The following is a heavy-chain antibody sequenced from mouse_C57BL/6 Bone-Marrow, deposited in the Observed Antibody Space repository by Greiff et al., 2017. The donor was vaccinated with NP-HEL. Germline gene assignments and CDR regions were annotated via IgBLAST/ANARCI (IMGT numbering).Heavy chain of an antibody. CDR2: IDPENGDT. CDR1: GFNIKDDY. Sequence: EVQRVESGAELVRPGASVKLSCTASGFNIKDDYMHWVKQRPEQGLEWIGWIDPENGDTEYASKFQGKATITADTSSNTAYLQLSSLTSEDTAVYYCTTLLPRDYVDYWGQGTTLTVSS. D-gene: IGHD1-1*01. V-gene: IGHV14-4*01. CDR3: TTLLPRDYVDY. J-gene: IGHJ2*01.